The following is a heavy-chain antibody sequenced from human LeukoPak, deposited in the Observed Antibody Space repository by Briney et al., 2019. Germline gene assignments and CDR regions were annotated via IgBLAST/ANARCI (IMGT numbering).Heavy chain of an antibody. CDR1: GYMFTSHG. D-gene: IGHD6-19*01. CDR3: ATSSGWKSNIDY. J-gene: IGHJ4*02. CDR2: INPNSGGT. V-gene: IGHV1-2*02. Sequence: ASVNVSCKSSGYMFTSHGIHWLRQAPGQGLEWMGWINPNSGGTNYAQKFQGRVTMTRDTSISTAYMELSRLRSDDTAVFYCATSSGWKSNIDYWGQGTLVTVSS.